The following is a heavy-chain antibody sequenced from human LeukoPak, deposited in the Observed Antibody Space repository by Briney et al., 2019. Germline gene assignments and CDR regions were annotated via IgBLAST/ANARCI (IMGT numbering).Heavy chain of an antibody. J-gene: IGHJ4*02. V-gene: IGHV3-9*01. D-gene: IGHD3-22*01. Sequence: PGGSLRLSCAASGFTFDDYAMHWVRQAPGKGLEWVSGISWNSGSIGYADSVKGRFTIPRDNAKNSLYLQMNSLRAEDTALYYCAKGPGDHYDSSGYYFYYFDYWGQGTLVTVSS. CDR2: ISWNSGSI. CDR1: GFTFDDYA. CDR3: AKGPGDHYDSSGYYFYYFDY.